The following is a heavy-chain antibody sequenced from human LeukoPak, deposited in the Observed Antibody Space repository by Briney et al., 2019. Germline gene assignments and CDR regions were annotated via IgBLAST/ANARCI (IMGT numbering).Heavy chain of an antibody. CDR1: GFTVSSNY. J-gene: IGHJ4*02. V-gene: IGHV3-53*01. CDR3: ARDIGSGWYDY. CDR2: IYSGGST. D-gene: IGHD6-19*01. Sequence: PGGSLRLSCAASGFTVSSNYMSWVRQAPGKGLEWVSVIYSGGSTYYADSVKGRFTISRENSKNTLYLQMNSLRAEDTAVYCCARDIGSGWYDYWGQGTLVTVSS.